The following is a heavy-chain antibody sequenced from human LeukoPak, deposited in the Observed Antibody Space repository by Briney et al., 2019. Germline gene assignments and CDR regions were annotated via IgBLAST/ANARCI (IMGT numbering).Heavy chain of an antibody. D-gene: IGHD6-13*01. Sequence: GESLQISCKGSGYSFISYWIGWVRQLPGKGLEWMGIIYPGDSDTRYSPSIQGQVTISADKSISTAYLQWSSLKASDTAMYYCARVGHIAAAGTGDALDIWGQGTMVTVSS. CDR1: GYSFISYW. CDR2: IYPGDSDT. CDR3: ARVGHIAAAGTGDALDI. J-gene: IGHJ3*02. V-gene: IGHV5-51*01.